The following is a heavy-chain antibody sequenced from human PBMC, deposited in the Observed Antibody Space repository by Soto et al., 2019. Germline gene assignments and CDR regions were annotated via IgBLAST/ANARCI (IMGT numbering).Heavy chain of an antibody. CDR2: IGESGAPT. Sequence: EVRLLESGGGLVQPGGSLRLSCAASGFTFSSYAMKWVRQAPGKGLEWVSVIGESGAPTYYADSVKGRFTISRDNSGNTLFLEMYSLRAEDTAVYYCARYIPGVRYYGMDVWGQGTTVTVSS. D-gene: IGHD2-2*01. CDR3: ARYIPGVRYYGMDV. J-gene: IGHJ6*02. V-gene: IGHV3-23*01. CDR1: GFTFSSYA.